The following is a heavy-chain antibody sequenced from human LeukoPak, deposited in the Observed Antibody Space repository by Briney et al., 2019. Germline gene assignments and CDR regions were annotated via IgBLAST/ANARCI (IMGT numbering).Heavy chain of an antibody. CDR3: ARGSLSSRDFDY. CDR2: INADNDNT. D-gene: IGHD6-13*01. Sequence: ASVKVSCKASGYTFTSYAMHWVRQAPGQSLEWMGWINADNDNTEYSQRFQGRVTITRDTSASTAYMELSSLRSEDTAVYYCARGSLSSRDFDYWGQGTLVTASS. J-gene: IGHJ4*02. CDR1: GYTFTSYA. V-gene: IGHV1-3*01.